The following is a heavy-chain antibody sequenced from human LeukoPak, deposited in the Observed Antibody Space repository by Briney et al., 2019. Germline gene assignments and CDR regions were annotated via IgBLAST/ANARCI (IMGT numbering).Heavy chain of an antibody. V-gene: IGHV4-34*01. Sequence: SETLSLTCAVYGGSFSGYYWSWIRQPPGKGLEWIGEINHSGSTNYNPSLKSRVTISVDTSKNQFSLKLSSVTAADTAVYYCAKGQENCGGDCGVAYWGQGTLVTVSS. D-gene: IGHD2-21*02. CDR1: GGSFSGYY. CDR3: AKGQENCGGDCGVAY. J-gene: IGHJ4*02. CDR2: INHSGST.